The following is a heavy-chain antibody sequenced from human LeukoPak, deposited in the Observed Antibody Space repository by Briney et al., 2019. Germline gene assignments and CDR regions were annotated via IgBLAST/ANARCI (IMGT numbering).Heavy chain of an antibody. Sequence: GGSLRLSCAASGFTFSSYGMHWVRQAPGKGLEWVAFIRYDGSNKYYADSVKGRFTISRDNSKNTLYLQMNSLRAEDTAVYYCARDSYPDYSALDYWGQGTLVTVSS. D-gene: IGHD4/OR15-4a*01. J-gene: IGHJ4*02. CDR2: IRYDGSNK. V-gene: IGHV3-30*02. CDR3: ARDSYPDYSALDY. CDR1: GFTFSSYG.